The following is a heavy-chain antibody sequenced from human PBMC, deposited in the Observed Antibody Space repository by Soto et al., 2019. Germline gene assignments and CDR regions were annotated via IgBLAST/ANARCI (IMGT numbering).Heavy chain of an antibody. Sequence: QVQLVESGGGLVQPGRSLRLSCAASGFTFSGYGMHWVRQAPGKGLEWVAGIYYDGSNKYYADSVKGRFTISRDNSKNSLFLQMNSLRAEDTAVYYCARGPYSGSHIDYWGQGTLVTVSS. CDR1: GFTFSGYG. V-gene: IGHV3-33*01. CDR3: ARGPYSGSHIDY. D-gene: IGHD1-26*01. J-gene: IGHJ4*02. CDR2: IYYDGSNK.